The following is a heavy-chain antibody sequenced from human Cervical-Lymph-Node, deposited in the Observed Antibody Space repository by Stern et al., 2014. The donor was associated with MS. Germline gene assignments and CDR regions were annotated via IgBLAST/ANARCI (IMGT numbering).Heavy chain of an antibody. CDR2: IYSGGTT. CDR1: EFTVSNNY. Sequence: EDQLVESGGGLVQPGGSLRLSCAASEFTVSNNYMSWVRQAPGKGLEWVSFIYSGGTTYYADSVKGRSTISRDSSKNTLYLQINSLRVEDTAVYYCARVPGKTWGQGTLVTVSS. J-gene: IGHJ5*02. CDR3: ARVPGKT. V-gene: IGHV3-66*02.